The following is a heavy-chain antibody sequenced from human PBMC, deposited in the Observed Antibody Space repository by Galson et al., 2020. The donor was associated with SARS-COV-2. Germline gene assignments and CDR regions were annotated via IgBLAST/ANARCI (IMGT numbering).Heavy chain of an antibody. D-gene: IGHD6-13*01. CDR1: GFSLSTSGMC. V-gene: IGHV2-70*17. J-gene: IGHJ6*02. CDR3: ARTNSIAAAGGMDV. Sequence: SGPTLVKPTQTLTLTCTFSGFSLSTSGMCVSWIRQPPGKALEWLARIDWDDDKFYSTSLKTRLTISKDISKNQVVLTMTNMDPVDTATYYCARTNSIAAAGGMDVWGQGTTVTVSS. CDR2: IDWDDDK.